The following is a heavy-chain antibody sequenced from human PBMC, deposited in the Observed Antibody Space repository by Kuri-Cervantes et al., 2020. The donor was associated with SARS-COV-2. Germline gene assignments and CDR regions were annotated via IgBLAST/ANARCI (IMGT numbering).Heavy chain of an antibody. CDR2: IYYSGST. D-gene: IGHD3-3*01. J-gene: IGHJ4*02. CDR3: ARLPITIFGVVPEDY. Sequence: GSLRLSCTVSGGSISSSSYYWGWIRQPPGKGLEWIGSIYYSGSTYYNPSLKSRVTISVDTSKNQFSLKLSSVTAADTAVYYCARLPITIFGVVPEDYWGQGTLVTVSS. V-gene: IGHV4-39*01. CDR1: GGSISSSSYY.